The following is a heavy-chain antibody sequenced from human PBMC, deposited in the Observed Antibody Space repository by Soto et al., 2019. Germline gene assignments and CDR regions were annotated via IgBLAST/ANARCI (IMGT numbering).Heavy chain of an antibody. CDR1: GFTFSSYG. CDR3: ENHAGGITLGAFDV. CDR2: ISYDGSNK. J-gene: IGHJ3*01. D-gene: IGHD3-16*01. V-gene: IGHV3-30*18. Sequence: QVQLVESGGGVVQPGRSLRLSCAASGFTFSSYGMHWVRQAPGKGLEWVAVISYDGSNKYYADSVKGRFTISRDNSQNTLYLQMNSLRAEDTAVYYCENHAGGITLGAFDVWGQGTMVTVSS.